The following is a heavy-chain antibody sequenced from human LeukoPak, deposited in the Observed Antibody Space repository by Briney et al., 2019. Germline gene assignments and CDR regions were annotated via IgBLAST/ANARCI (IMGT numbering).Heavy chain of an antibody. Sequence: ASETLSLTCTVSGGSISTYYWSWIRQPPGKGLEWIGYIYYSGITNYNPSLKSRVTISVDTSKNQFSLKLSSVTAADTAVYYCARLRPSIGAAGTFDYWGQGTLVTVSS. CDR3: ARLRPSIGAAGTFDY. CDR1: GGSISTYY. D-gene: IGHD6-13*01. CDR2: IYYSGIT. V-gene: IGHV4-59*08. J-gene: IGHJ4*02.